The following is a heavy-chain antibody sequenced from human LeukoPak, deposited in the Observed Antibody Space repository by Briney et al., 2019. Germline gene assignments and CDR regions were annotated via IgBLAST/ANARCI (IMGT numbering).Heavy chain of an antibody. V-gene: IGHV3-30*04. D-gene: IGHD3-3*01. CDR2: ISDDGNNK. Sequence: GRSLRLSCAASGFTFRSYALHWVRQAPGKGLGWVAVISDDGNNKYYADSVKGRFTISRDNSRNTLYLQMNSLRAEDTAVYYCARDRSGWSSVIYYWGQGTLVTVSS. CDR3: ARDRSGWSSVIYY. J-gene: IGHJ4*02. CDR1: GFTFRSYA.